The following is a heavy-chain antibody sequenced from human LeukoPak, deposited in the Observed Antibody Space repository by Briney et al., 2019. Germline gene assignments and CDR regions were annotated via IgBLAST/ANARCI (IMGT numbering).Heavy chain of an antibody. CDR3: ARSVARPGSFDY. CDR1: GFTFSSYG. D-gene: IGHD5-12*01. V-gene: IGHV3-33*01. Sequence: GGSLRLSCAASGFTFSSYGMHWVRQAPGKGLEWVAVIWYDGSNKYYADSVKGRFTISRDNSKNTLYLQMNSLRAEDTAVYYCARSVARPGSFDYWGQGTLVTVSS. J-gene: IGHJ4*02. CDR2: IWYDGSNK.